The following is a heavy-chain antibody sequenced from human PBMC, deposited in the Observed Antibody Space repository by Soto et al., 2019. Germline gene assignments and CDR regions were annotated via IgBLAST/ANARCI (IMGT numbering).Heavy chain of an antibody. D-gene: IGHD2-2*01. J-gene: IGHJ5*02. CDR1: GYTFTSYD. V-gene: IGHV1-8*01. Sequence: GASVKVSCKASGYTFTSYDINWVRQATGQGLEWMGWMNPNSGNTGYAQKFQGRVTMTRNTSISTAYMELSSLRSEDTAVYYCARGPLNYCSSTSCYLKSVWFDPWGQGPLVTVSS. CDR3: ARGPLNYCSSTSCYLKSVWFDP. CDR2: MNPNSGNT.